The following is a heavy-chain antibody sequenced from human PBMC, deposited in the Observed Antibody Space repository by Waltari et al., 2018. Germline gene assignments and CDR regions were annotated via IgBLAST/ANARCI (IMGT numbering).Heavy chain of an antibody. J-gene: IGHJ4*02. CDR2: IGWNSGAI. V-gene: IGHV3-9*01. Sequence: EVQLVTSGGGLVQPGRSLRLACVGPGVRFDDYAMYWVRQRPGKGLEWLSGIGWNSGAIGYADSVRGRFSTYRDNARKSLYLQMGRLRPEDTALYYCVKGGWGFGAFYEQHWGQGIQVTVSS. D-gene: IGHD3-10*01. CDR3: VKGGWGFGAFYEQH. CDR1: GVRFDDYA.